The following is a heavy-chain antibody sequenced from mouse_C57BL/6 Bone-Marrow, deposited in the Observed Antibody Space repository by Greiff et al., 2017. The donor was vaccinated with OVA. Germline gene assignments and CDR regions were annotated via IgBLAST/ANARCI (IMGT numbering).Heavy chain of an antibody. CDR3: ARGEDYYGSSPHWYFDV. CDR2: IYPRSGNT. D-gene: IGHD1-1*01. J-gene: IGHJ1*03. V-gene: IGHV1-81*01. Sequence: VQLQQSGAELARPGASVKLSCKASGYTFTSYGISWVKQRTGQGLEWIGEIYPRSGNTYYNAKFKGKATLTADKSSSTAYMELRSLTPEDSSVYFCARGEDYYGSSPHWYFDVWGTGTTVTVSS. CDR1: GYTFTSYG.